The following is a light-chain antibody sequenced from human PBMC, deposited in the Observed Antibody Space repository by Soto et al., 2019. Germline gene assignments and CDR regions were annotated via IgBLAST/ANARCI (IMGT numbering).Light chain of an antibody. CDR3: QQYFSFPWT. CDR2: WAS. Sequence: DIVMTQSPDSLAVSLGERATINCKSSQSVLYSSNSKNYIAWYQHRPGQPPNLLIYWASTRESGVPDRFSGSGSGTDFTLTISSLQAEDVAIYYCQQYFSFPWTFGQGTKVEIK. CDR1: QSVLYSSNSKNY. V-gene: IGKV4-1*01. J-gene: IGKJ1*01.